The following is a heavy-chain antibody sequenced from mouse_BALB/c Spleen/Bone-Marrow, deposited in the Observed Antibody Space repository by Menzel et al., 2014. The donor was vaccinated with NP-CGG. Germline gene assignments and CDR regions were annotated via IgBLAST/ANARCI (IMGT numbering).Heavy chain of an antibody. CDR1: RFDFSRYW. CDR2: INPDSSTI. Sequence: DVKLQESGGGLVQPGRSLKLSCAASRFDFSRYWMSWVRRAPGKGLEWIGEINPDSSTINYTPSIKDKFIISRGNAKNTLYLQMSKVRSEDTALYYCARLNYYGNLFVWGAGTTVTVSS. J-gene: IGHJ1*01. D-gene: IGHD1-1*01. V-gene: IGHV4-1*02. CDR3: ARLNYYGNLFV.